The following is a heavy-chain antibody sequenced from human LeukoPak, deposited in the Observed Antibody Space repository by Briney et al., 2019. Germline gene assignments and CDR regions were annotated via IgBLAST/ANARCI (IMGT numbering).Heavy chain of an antibody. CDR1: GFTFSSYG. D-gene: IGHD3-10*01. CDR2: ISYDGSNK. CDR3: AKEPLRFGELLLFDY. J-gene: IGHJ4*02. V-gene: IGHV3-30*18. Sequence: GRSLRLSCAASGFTFSSYGMHWVRQAPGKGLEWVAVISYDGSNKYYADSVKGRFTISRDNSKNTLYLQMNSLRAEDTAVYYCAKEPLRFGELLLFDYWGQGTLVTVSS.